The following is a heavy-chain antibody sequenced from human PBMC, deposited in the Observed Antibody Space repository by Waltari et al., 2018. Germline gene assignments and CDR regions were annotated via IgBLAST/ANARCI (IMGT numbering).Heavy chain of an antibody. J-gene: IGHJ3*02. V-gene: IGHV3-30-3*01. Sequence: QVQLVESGGGVVQPGRSLRLSCAASGFTFSSYAMHWVRRAPGKGLEWVAVIAYDGSNKYYADAVKGRFTISRDNSKNTLYLQMNSLRAEDTAVYYCATLIAAAGDAFDIWGQGTMVTVSS. CDR1: GFTFSSYA. CDR2: IAYDGSNK. CDR3: ATLIAAAGDAFDI. D-gene: IGHD6-13*01.